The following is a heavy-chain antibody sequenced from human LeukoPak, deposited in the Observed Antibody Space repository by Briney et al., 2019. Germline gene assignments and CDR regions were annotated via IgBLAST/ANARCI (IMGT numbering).Heavy chain of an antibody. V-gene: IGHV1-18*04. CDR1: GYTFTGYY. Sequence: ASVKVSCKASGYTFTGYYMHWVRQAPGQGLEWMRWINPNSGNTNYAQKLQGRLTMATDTSTSTAFLELRSLRSDDTAVYYCARDYKFSNGWNYFDYWGQGTLVTVSS. CDR2: INPNSGNT. D-gene: IGHD6-19*01. J-gene: IGHJ4*02. CDR3: ARDYKFSNGWNYFDY.